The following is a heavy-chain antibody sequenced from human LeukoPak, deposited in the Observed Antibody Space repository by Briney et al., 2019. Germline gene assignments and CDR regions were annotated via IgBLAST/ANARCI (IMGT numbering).Heavy chain of an antibody. D-gene: IGHD3-22*01. CDR3: AREAGYYDSSGYRFFDY. V-gene: IGHV4-59*12. Sequence: SETLSLTCTVSGGSISTYYWSWIRQPPGKGLEWIGYIYHSGSTYYNPSLKSRVTISVDRSKNQFSLKLSSVTAADTAVYYCAREAGYYDSSGYRFFDYWGQGTLVTVSS. CDR1: GGSISTYY. J-gene: IGHJ4*02. CDR2: IYHSGST.